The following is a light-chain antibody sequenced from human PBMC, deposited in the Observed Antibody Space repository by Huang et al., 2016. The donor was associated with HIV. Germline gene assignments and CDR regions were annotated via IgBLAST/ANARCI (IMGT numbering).Light chain of an antibody. V-gene: IGKV2-28*01. CDR3: MQALQKIS. J-gene: IGKJ4*01. CDR2: LAS. Sequence: DIVMTQSPRSLPVTPGEPASISCRSSQSLLHSDGYNYLDLYLQKPGQSPQVLIYLASNRASGVPDRFRCSGSGTDFTLKISRVESDDVGVYYCMQALQKISFGGGTRVEIK. CDR1: QSLLHSDGYNY.